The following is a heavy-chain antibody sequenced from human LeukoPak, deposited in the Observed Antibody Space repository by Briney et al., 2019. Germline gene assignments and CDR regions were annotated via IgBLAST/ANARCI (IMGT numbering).Heavy chain of an antibody. Sequence: SVKVSCKSSGGTFSSYAISWVRHAPGQGLEWMGGIIPIFGTANYAQKFQGRVTITTDESTSTAYMELSSLRSEDTAVYYCARCGLDYYDSSGYPDAFDIWGQGTMVTVSS. D-gene: IGHD3-22*01. CDR2: IIPIFGTA. CDR3: ARCGLDYYDSSGYPDAFDI. CDR1: GGTFSSYA. V-gene: IGHV1-69*05. J-gene: IGHJ3*02.